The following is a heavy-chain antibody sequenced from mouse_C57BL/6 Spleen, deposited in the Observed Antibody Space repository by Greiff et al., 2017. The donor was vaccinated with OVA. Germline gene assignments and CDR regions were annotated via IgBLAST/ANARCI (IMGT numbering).Heavy chain of an antibody. CDR1: GFSFNTYA. Sequence: EVKLMESGGGLVQPKGSLKLSCAASGFSFNTYAMNWVRQAPGKGLEWVARIRSKSNNYATYYADSVKDRFTISRDDSESMLYLQMNNLKTEDTAMYYCVSRLLYFAYWGQGTLVTVS. CDR2: IRSKSNNYAT. CDR3: VSRLLYFAY. D-gene: IGHD2-12*01. V-gene: IGHV10-1*01. J-gene: IGHJ3*01.